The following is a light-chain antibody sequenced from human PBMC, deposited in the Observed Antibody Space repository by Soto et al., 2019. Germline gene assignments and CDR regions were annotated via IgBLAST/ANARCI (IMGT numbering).Light chain of an antibody. J-gene: IGLJ2*01. CDR3: QVWDSTNDHPV. CDR2: DDG. Sequence: SYELTQPPSVSVAPGQTATITCGGDNIGRKSVHWSQQKPGQAPVLVVHDDGVRPSGIPERFSGSNSGNTATLTISRVGAGDEADYYCQVWDSTNDHPVFGGGTKLTVL. V-gene: IGLV3-21*02. CDR1: NIGRKS.